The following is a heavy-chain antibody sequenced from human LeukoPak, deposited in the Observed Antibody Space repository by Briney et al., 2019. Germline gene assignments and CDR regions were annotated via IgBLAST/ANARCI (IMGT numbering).Heavy chain of an antibody. CDR2: IYTSGST. V-gene: IGHV4-4*09. CDR3: ARRAESPLYYYYYMDV. Sequence: SETLSLTCTVSGGSISSYYWGWIRQPPGKGLEWIGYIYTSGSTNDNPSLKSRFTISVGTSKNQFSLKRSPVTAADTAVYYCARRAESPLYYYYYMDVWGKGTTVTVSS. D-gene: IGHD4/OR15-4a*01. J-gene: IGHJ6*03. CDR1: GGSISSYY.